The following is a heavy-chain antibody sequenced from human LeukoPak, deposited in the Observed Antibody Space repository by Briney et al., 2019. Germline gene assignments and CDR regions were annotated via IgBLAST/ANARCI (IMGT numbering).Heavy chain of an antibody. V-gene: IGHV4-4*07. CDR1: GGSINNDF. CDR2: LYTSGST. CDR3: AGGGSRHI. D-gene: IGHD1-26*01. Sequence: PPETLSLTCTVSGGSINNDFLNWVRQPAGKALEWIGRLYTSGSTTYNPSLKNRVTMALDTSRTQFSLKLMSVTAADTAVYYCAGGGSRHIWGQGTMVTVSS. J-gene: IGHJ3*02.